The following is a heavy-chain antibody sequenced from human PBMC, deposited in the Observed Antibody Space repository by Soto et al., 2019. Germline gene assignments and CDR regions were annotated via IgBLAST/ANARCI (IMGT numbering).Heavy chain of an antibody. Sequence: ATVKVSCKASGYTVTSYGISWVRQAPGQGLEWMGWISAYNGNTNYAQKLQGRVTMTTDTSTSTAYMELRSLRSDDTAVYYCARATSGIAVAGTAEYFQHWGQGTLVTVSS. CDR3: ARATSGIAVAGTAEYFQH. CDR2: ISAYNGNT. J-gene: IGHJ1*01. D-gene: IGHD6-19*01. V-gene: IGHV1-18*01. CDR1: GYTVTSYG.